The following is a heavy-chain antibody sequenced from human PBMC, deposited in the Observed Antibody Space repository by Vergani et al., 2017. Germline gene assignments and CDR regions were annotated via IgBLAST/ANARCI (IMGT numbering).Heavy chain of an antibody. CDR3: ARGAYYDFWSGYYMADYYYYMDV. J-gene: IGHJ6*03. D-gene: IGHD3-3*01. V-gene: IGHV3-23*01. Sequence: EVQLLESGGNLNQPGGSLRLSCGASGFTFSSYAMTWVRRAPGKGLQWVSAISGSGGNTFYTDSVKGRLTISRDNSKDTLYLQMNSLRAEDTAVYYCARGAYYDFWSGYYMADYYYYMDVWGKXP. CDR1: GFTFSSYA. CDR2: ISGSGGNT.